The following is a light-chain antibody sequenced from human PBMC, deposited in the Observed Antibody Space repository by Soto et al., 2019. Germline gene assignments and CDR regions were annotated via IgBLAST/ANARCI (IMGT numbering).Light chain of an antibody. CDR1: QTVDSGY. J-gene: IGKJ2*01. CDR2: HAS. V-gene: IGKV3-20*01. CDR3: QQYGNSSPAT. Sequence: EIVLTQSPGTLSLPPGERATLSCGASQTVDSGYLAWYQQTPGQAPRLLIYHASTRATDIPDRFSGSGSGTDFTLTISRLEPEDFAVYYCQQYGNSSPATFGQGTKLEIK.